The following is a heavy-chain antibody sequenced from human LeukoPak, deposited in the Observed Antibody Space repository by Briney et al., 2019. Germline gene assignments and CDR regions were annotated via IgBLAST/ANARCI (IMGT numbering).Heavy chain of an antibody. V-gene: IGHV1-3*01. CDR1: GYTFTSYA. Sequence: ASVKVSCKASGYTFTSYAMHWVRQAPGQRKEWMGGINAGYGNTKNSQKFQGRVTITRYTAASTANMDLSSLRTEDTAVYSSARGKEEKLLSVGELSRGGDRGGDWFDGWGQGTLATVSS. CDR3: ARGKEEKLLSVGELSRGGDRGGDWFDG. CDR2: INAGYGNT. J-gene: IGHJ5*02. D-gene: IGHD3-10*01.